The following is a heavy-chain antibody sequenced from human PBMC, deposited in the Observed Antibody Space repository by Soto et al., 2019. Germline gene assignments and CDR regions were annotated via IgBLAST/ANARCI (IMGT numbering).Heavy chain of an antibody. Sequence: EVHLVESGGGLVQPGRSLRLSCAASGFNFDGYAMHWVRQAPGRDLEWVSGISWNSGSIAYADSVKGRFTISRDNAKNSLFLQMNSLRAEDTALYFCAKDLTFTIFEDGMHVWGQGTTVTVSS. V-gene: IGHV3-9*01. D-gene: IGHD3-3*01. J-gene: IGHJ6*02. CDR2: ISWNSGSI. CDR3: AKDLTFTIFEDGMHV. CDR1: GFNFDGYA.